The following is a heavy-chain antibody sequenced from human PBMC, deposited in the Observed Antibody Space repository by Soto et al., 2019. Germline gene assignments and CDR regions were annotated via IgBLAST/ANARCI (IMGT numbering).Heavy chain of an antibody. V-gene: IGHV3-15*07. CDR3: TTDSPVAGGGPL. CDR1: GFTFSEAW. D-gene: IGHD6-19*01. Sequence: EVQLVESGGGLVKPGGSLRLSCAASGFTFSEAWLNWVRQAPGKGLEGVGRIKSKAAGGTTDYVAPVKGRFTISRDDSTNTLFLQMNSLKTEDTAVYYCTTDSPVAGGGPLWGQGTLVTVSS. J-gene: IGHJ4*02. CDR2: IKSKAAGGTT.